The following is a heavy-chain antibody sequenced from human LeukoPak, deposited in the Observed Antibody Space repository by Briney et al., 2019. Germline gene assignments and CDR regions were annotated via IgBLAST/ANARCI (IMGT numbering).Heavy chain of an antibody. D-gene: IGHD3-10*01. CDR2: IYYSGST. CDR3: ARRIGGYFDY. Sequence: PSETLSLTCTVSGGSISSYYWSWIRQPPGKGLEWIGYIYYSGSTNYNPSLKSRVTISVDTSKNQFSLKLSSVTAADTAVYYCARRIGGYFDYWGQGTLVTVSS. CDR1: GGSISSYY. V-gene: IGHV4-59*01. J-gene: IGHJ4*02.